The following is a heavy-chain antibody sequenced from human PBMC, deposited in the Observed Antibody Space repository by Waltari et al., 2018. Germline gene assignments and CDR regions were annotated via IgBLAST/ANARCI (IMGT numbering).Heavy chain of an antibody. CDR1: GFTFRSQG. Sequence: EVQLVESGGGLVQPGGSLRLSCAAYGFTFRSQGMTWIRQDPGKGLEWLANIKYDGSAQYYVESVKGRFTISRNNAENLLYLQMSSLRVDDTAVYYCATSKASAGNDWGQGTLVSVSS. J-gene: IGHJ4*02. CDR2: IKYDGSAQ. V-gene: IGHV3-7*01. CDR3: ATSKASAGND. D-gene: IGHD6-13*01.